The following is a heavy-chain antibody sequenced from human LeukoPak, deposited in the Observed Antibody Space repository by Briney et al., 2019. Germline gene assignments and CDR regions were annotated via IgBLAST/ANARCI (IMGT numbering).Heavy chain of an antibody. Sequence: GGSLRLSCAASGFTVSNKYMSWVRQAPGRGLEWVSVIYSGGSTYYADSVKGRFSISRDKSKNTLYLQMNSPRAEDTALCYCAREMYCSGGSCYGDAFDIWGQGTMVTVSS. CDR1: GFTVSNKY. J-gene: IGHJ3*02. CDR2: IYSGGST. V-gene: IGHV3-66*01. D-gene: IGHD2-15*01. CDR3: AREMYCSGGSCYGDAFDI.